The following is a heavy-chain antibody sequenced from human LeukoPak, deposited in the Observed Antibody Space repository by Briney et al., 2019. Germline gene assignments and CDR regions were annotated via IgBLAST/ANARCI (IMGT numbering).Heavy chain of an antibody. V-gene: IGHV4-4*07. CDR2: VCTSGTT. CDR1: GGSISGYY. J-gene: IGHJ5*02. CDR3: ARGFGHP. D-gene: IGHD3-10*01. Sequence: PSETLSLTCTVSGGSISGYYWSWFRQPAGKGLEWIGRVCTSGTTNYNPSLKSRVTMSIDTSKNQFSLKLTSVTAADTAVYYCARGFGHPWGQGTLVTVSS.